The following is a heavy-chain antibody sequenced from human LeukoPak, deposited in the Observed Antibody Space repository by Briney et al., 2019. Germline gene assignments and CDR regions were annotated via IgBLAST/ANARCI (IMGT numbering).Heavy chain of an antibody. CDR2: IHYSGST. J-gene: IGHJ4*02. Sequence: SETLSLTCTVSGGSISSSSYYWGWIRQPPGKGLEWIGNIHYSGSTYYNPSLKSRVTISVDTSKNQFSLKLSSVTAADTAVYYCARTSNYYGSGSFGSALDYWGQGTLVTVSS. D-gene: IGHD3-10*01. CDR3: ARTSNYYGSGSFGSALDY. CDR1: GGSISSSSYY. V-gene: IGHV4-39*07.